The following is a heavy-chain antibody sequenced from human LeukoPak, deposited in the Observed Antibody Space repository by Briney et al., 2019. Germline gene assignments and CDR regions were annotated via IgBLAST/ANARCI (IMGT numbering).Heavy chain of an antibody. CDR3: ARVHYGRAFDI. CDR2: ISSSGSTI. Sequence: GGSLRLSCAASGFTFSRYEMNWVRQAPGKGLGWVSYISSSGSTIYSADSVKGRFTISRDNARNSLYLQMNSLRAEDTAVYYCARVHYGRAFDIWGQGTMVTVSS. V-gene: IGHV3-48*03. J-gene: IGHJ3*02. CDR1: GFTFSRYE. D-gene: IGHD3-16*01.